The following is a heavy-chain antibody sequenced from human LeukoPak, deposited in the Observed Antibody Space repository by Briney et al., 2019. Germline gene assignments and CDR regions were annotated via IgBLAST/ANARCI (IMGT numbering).Heavy chain of an antibody. CDR3: ARGSTARYYYDSSGYYRGAFDY. Sequence: SETLSLTCTVSGGSISSYYWSWIRQPPGKGLEWIGYIYYSGSPNYNPSLKSRVTISVDTSKNQFSLKLSSVTAADTAVYYCARGSTARYYYDSSGYYRGAFDYWGQGTLVTVSS. J-gene: IGHJ4*02. CDR2: IYYSGSP. V-gene: IGHV4-59*01. D-gene: IGHD3-22*01. CDR1: GGSISSYY.